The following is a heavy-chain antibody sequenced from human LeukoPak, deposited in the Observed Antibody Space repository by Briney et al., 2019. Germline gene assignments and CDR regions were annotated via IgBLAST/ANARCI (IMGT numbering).Heavy chain of an antibody. V-gene: IGHV4-59*08. CDR2: IYYSAST. J-gene: IGHJ4*02. D-gene: IGHD3-22*01. CDR3: ARISGYYDFDY. CDR1: GGSLSSYY. Sequence: ASETPSLTCTVSGGSLSSYYWSWLRHPAGKGLEWIGYIYYSASTNYNPCLKSRVTISLDTSKNQFSLKLSSVTAADTAVYYCARISGYYDFDYWGQGTLVTVSS.